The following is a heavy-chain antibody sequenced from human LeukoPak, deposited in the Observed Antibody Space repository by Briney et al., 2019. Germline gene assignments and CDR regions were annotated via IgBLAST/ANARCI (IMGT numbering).Heavy chain of an antibody. V-gene: IGHV4-34*01. CDR1: NESFNIYY. J-gene: IGHJ5*02. CDR3: ARVGTVTTAFYNWFDP. D-gene: IGHD4-17*01. Sequence: SETLSFTCAVYNESFNIYYWSWIRQPPGKGLEWIGEINHSGSTNYNPSLKSRVSISVDTSKNQFSLKLTSITAADAAVYYCARVGTVTTAFYNWFDPWGQGTLVTVSS. CDR2: INHSGST.